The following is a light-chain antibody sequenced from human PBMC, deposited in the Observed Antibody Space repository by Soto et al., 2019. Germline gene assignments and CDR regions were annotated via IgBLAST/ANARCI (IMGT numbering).Light chain of an antibody. CDR2: WAS. V-gene: IGKV4-1*01. J-gene: IGKJ1*01. CDR3: QQYYSTPWT. Sequence: DIVMTQSPDSLTVSLGERATINCKSRQSVLYRSNNRNSFAWYQQKSGRPPKLLIYWASTRISGVPDRFSGSGCGTDFTLTSSSLQAEDVAVYYCQQYYSTPWTFGQGTKVEIK. CDR1: QSVLYRSNNRNS.